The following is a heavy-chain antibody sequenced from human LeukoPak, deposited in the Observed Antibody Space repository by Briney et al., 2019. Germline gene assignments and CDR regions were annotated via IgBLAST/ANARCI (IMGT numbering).Heavy chain of an antibody. J-gene: IGHJ3*02. CDR3: ATDRPSGGYKIDAFDI. D-gene: IGHD3-10*01. V-gene: IGHV1-24*01. CDR1: GYTLTELS. Sequence: ASVKVSCKVSGYTLTELSMHWVRQAPGKGLEWMGVFDPEDGETIYAQKFQGRVTMTEDTSTDTAYMELSSLRSEDTAVYYCATDRPSGGYKIDAFDIWGQGTMVTVSS. CDR2: FDPEDGET.